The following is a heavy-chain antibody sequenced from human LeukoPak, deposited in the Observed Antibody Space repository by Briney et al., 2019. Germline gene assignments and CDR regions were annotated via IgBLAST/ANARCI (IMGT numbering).Heavy chain of an antibody. CDR3: ARESPSCSRCFQH. CDR2: INSDGSSI. CDR1: GFTFSSYW. J-gene: IGHJ1*01. Sequence: PGGSLRLSCAASGFTFSSYWMRWVRQAPGKGLVWVSRINSDGSSISYADSVKGRFTISRDNAKNTLFLQMSSLRVEDTAVYYCARESPSCSRCFQHWGQGTLVIVSS. V-gene: IGHV3-74*01. D-gene: IGHD2-2*01.